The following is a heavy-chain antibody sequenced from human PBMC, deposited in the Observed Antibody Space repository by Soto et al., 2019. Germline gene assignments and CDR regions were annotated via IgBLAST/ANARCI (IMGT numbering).Heavy chain of an antibody. CDR3: ARSGRSGYNYYYGMDV. J-gene: IGHJ6*02. D-gene: IGHD3-3*01. CDR1: GDSISGYY. CDR2: IYESGST. V-gene: IGHV4-59*01. Sequence: QVQLQESGPGLVKPPETLSLTCTVSGDSISGYYWGWIRQSPGKGLEWMGYIYESGSTNSNPSLKSRVTMSIDTSKNQFSLKLSSVTAADTAVYYCARSGRSGYNYYYGMDVWGQGTTVTVSS.